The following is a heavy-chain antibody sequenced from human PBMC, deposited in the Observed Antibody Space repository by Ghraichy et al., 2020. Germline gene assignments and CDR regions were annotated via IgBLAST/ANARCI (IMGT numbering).Heavy chain of an antibody. CDR3: ARVAVPVGGDGYLRLGWFDP. V-gene: IGHV3-21*01. J-gene: IGHJ5*02. D-gene: IGHD5-24*01. Sequence: GGSLRLSCAASGFTFNTYSLNWVRQAPGKGLEWLSSISSSGNYKYYADSVEGRFTISRDNAKNSLYLQMNSLRAEDMALYYCARVAVPVGGDGYLRLGWFDPWGQGTLVTVSS. CDR2: ISSSGNYK. CDR1: GFTFNTYS.